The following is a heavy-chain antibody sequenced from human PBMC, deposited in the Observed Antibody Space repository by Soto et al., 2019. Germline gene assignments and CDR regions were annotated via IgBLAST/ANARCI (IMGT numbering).Heavy chain of an antibody. V-gene: IGHV3-9*01. CDR1: GFTFDDYA. Sequence: EVQLVESGGGLVQPGRSLRLSCAASGFTFDDYAMHWVRQAPGKGLEWVSGISWNSGSRGYADSVMGRFTISRDNAKNSLSLQMNSLRPEDTALYYCTKARGLTGAKFDSWGQGTLVFVSS. CDR2: ISWNSGSR. D-gene: IGHD3-10*01. J-gene: IGHJ4*02. CDR3: TKARGLTGAKFDS.